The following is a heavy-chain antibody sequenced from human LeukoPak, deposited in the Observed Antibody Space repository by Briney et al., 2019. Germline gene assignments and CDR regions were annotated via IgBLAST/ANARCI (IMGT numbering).Heavy chain of an antibody. V-gene: IGHV1-2*02. CDR2: INPKSGGT. CDR1: GYTFTGYY. Sequence: GASVKVSCKASGYTFTGYYMHWVRQAPGQGLEWMGWINPKSGGTNYAQKLQGRVTMTTDTSTSTAYMELRSLRSDDTAVYYCARDRTYYYDSSGYPDAFDIWGQGTMVTVSS. J-gene: IGHJ3*02. CDR3: ARDRTYYYDSSGYPDAFDI. D-gene: IGHD3-22*01.